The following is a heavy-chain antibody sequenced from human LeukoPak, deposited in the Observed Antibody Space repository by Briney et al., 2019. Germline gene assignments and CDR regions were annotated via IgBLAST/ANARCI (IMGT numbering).Heavy chain of an antibody. J-gene: IGHJ4*02. Sequence: PGGSLRLSCAASGFTFTSYVMSWVRQAPGKGLEWVSGISGSGGSTNYADSVKGRFTISRDNSKNTLYLQMNSLRAEDTAVYYCAKDGGYGSGSYYPDYWGQGTLVTVSS. CDR3: AKDGGYGSGSYYPDY. CDR1: GFTFTSYV. CDR2: ISGSGGST. D-gene: IGHD3-10*01. V-gene: IGHV3-23*01.